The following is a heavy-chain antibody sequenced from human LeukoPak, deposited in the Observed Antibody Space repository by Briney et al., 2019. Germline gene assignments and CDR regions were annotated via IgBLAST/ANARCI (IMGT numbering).Heavy chain of an antibody. D-gene: IGHD3-9*01. Sequence: GGSLRLSCAASGFTFSSYSMNWVRQAPGKGLEWVSYISSSSSTIYYADSVKGRFTISRDNAKNSLYLQMNSLRAEDTAVYYCARVGIMTSYWDPFDYWGQGTLVTVSS. CDR2: ISSSSSTI. CDR3: ARVGIMTSYWDPFDY. J-gene: IGHJ4*02. V-gene: IGHV3-48*01. CDR1: GFTFSSYS.